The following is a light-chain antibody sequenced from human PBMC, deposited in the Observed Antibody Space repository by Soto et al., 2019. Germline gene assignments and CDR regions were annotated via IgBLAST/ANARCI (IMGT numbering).Light chain of an antibody. CDR3: CSLTNGATWV. CDR2: DDS. CDR1: NSDVGSHNF. V-gene: IGLV2-23*01. J-gene: IGLJ3*02. Sequence: QSALTQPASVSGSPGQSITISCTGTNSDVGSHNFVSWYQQYPGKAPKLLIYDDSKRPSGLSNRFSGSKCGNTASLTISRLHAEDEDDYYCCSLTNGATWVFGGGTKLTVL.